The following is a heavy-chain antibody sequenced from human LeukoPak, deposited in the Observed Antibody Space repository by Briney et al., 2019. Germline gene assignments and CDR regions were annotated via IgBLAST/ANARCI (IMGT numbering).Heavy chain of an antibody. V-gene: IGHV4-39*07. CDR3: AREILYDSTAYSV. CDR1: GGSISSGSYY. J-gene: IGHJ4*02. D-gene: IGHD3-22*01. CDR2: IYHSGST. Sequence: PSQTLSLTCTVSGGSISSGSYYWSWIRQPAGKGLEWIGSIYHSGSTYYNPSLKIRVTISIDTSKNQFSLKLRSVTAADTAVYYCAREILYDSTAYSVWGQGTLVTVSS.